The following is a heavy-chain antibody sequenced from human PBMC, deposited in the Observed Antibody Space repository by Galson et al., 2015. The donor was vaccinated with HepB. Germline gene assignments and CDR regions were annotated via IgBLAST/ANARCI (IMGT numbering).Heavy chain of an antibody. CDR3: ARRSLGMSAFDI. D-gene: IGHD7-27*01. CDR2: IGTAGDT. V-gene: IGHV3-13*04. Sequence: SLRLSCAASGFTFSSYSMNWVRQATGKGLEWVSAIGTAGDTYYPGSVKGRFTISRENAKDSLYLQMNSLRAGDTAVYYCARRSLGMSAFDIWGQGTMVTVSS. CDR1: GFTFSSYS. J-gene: IGHJ3*02.